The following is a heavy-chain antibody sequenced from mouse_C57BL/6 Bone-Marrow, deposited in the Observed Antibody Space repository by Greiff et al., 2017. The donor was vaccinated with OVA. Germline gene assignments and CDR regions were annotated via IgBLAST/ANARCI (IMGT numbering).Heavy chain of an antibody. Sequence: QVQLQQSGAELVKPGASVKISCKASGYAFSNYWIEWVKQRPGHGLEWIGEILPGSGSTNYNEKFKGKATFTADTSSNTAYMQLSSLTTEDSAIYYCASGRQLRLPYYAMDYWGQGTSVTVSS. CDR2: ILPGSGST. CDR1: GYAFSNYW. D-gene: IGHD3-2*02. V-gene: IGHV1-9*01. CDR3: ASGRQLRLPYYAMDY. J-gene: IGHJ4*01.